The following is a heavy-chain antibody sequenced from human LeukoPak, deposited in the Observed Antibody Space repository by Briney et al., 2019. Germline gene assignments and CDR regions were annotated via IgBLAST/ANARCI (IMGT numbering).Heavy chain of an antibody. J-gene: IGHJ6*02. CDR1: GFTFSSYA. CDR3: ARVRKSRGYYYYGMDV. CDR2: ISYDGSNK. Sequence: PGGSLRLSCAASGFTFSSYAMHWVRQAPGKGLEWVAVISYDGSNKYYADSVKGRFTISRDNSKNTLYLQMNSLRAGDTAVYYCARVRKSRGYYYYGMDVWGQGTTVTVSS. V-gene: IGHV3-30-3*01. D-gene: IGHD3-10*01.